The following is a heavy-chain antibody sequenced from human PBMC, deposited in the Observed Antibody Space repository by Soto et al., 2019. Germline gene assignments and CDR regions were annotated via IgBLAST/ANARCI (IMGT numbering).Heavy chain of an antibody. J-gene: IGHJ4*02. Sequence: GGSLRLSCAASGFTFSSYAMSWVRQAPGKGLEWVSAISGSGGSTYYADSVKGRFTITRDMSTSTAYMELSSLRSEDTAVYYCAAEVSAAGIYFDYWGQGTLVTVSS. CDR3: AAEVSAAGIYFDY. CDR1: GFTFSSYA. CDR2: ISGSGGST. V-gene: IGHV3-23*01. D-gene: IGHD6-13*01.